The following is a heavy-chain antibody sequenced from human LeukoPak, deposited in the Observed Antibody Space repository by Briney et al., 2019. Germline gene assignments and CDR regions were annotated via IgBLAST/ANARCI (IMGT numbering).Heavy chain of an antibody. CDR3: ARGEYSWGLDP. Sequence: ASVKVPCKAAGYTFTGYYIHWVRQAPGQGLEWMGWINPNSGGTNYAQKFQGRVTMTRDTSISTAYMELSRLRSDDTAVYYCARGEYSWGLDPWGQGTLVTVSS. V-gene: IGHV1-2*02. CDR1: GYTFTGYY. J-gene: IGHJ5*02. D-gene: IGHD3-16*01. CDR2: INPNSGGT.